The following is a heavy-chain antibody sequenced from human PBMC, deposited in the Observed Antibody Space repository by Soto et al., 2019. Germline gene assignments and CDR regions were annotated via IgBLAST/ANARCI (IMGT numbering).Heavy chain of an antibody. J-gene: IGHJ6*02. D-gene: IGHD3-22*01. CDR1: GYSFTRYF. CDR3: GRDSKWDDTSVGMDV. V-gene: IGHV1-3*01. Sequence: ASVKVSCKASGYSFTRYFIHWVRQAPGQSLEWMGWTNAGNGNTKYSQKFQGRVTITRDTSASTAYMELGSLRSEDTSVYYCGRDSKWDDTSVGMDVWGQGTKVTVSS. CDR2: TNAGNGNT.